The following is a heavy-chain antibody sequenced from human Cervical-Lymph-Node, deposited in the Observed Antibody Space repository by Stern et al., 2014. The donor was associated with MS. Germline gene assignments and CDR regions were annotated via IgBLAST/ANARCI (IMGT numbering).Heavy chain of an antibody. J-gene: IGHJ4*02. V-gene: IGHV3-33*01. CDR1: GFTFSSYG. Sequence: VQLVQSGGGVAQPGTSLRLSCAASGFTFSSYGMHWVRQAPGKGLEWVALAWYDGSTAYYTNSVKGRFTISRDNSKNTLFLQMNSLTAEDTAVYYCARGHIPYAYNYLFDYWGQGTLVTVSS. CDR2: AWYDGSTA. D-gene: IGHD5-24*01. CDR3: ARGHIPYAYNYLFDY.